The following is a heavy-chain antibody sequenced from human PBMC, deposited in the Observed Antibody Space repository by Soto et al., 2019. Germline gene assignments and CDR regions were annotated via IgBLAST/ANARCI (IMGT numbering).Heavy chain of an antibody. D-gene: IGHD4-17*01. CDR1: GFTFDDDT. Sequence: GGSLRLSCAASGFTFDDDTMHWVRQAPGKGLEWVSLISWDGGSTYYADSVKGRFTISRDNSKNSLYLQMNSLRTEDTALYYCAKDIRASPGYYYGMDVWGQGTTVTVSS. CDR2: ISWDGGST. V-gene: IGHV3-43*01. J-gene: IGHJ6*02. CDR3: AKDIRASPGYYYGMDV.